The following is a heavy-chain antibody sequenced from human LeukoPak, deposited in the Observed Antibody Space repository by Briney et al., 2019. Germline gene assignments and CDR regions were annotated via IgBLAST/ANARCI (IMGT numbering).Heavy chain of an antibody. J-gene: IGHJ4*02. D-gene: IGHD2-21*01. V-gene: IGHV4-34*01. Sequence: SETLSLTCAVYGESLDNYYWMFVRQPPGKGLQWIGEITYRRGPSYHPSLKSRVSISIDASVRQISLKLSSVIAADTAMYYCMPYGGDWTFDSSGQGTLVTVSS. CDR2: ITYRRGP. CDR3: MPYGGDWTFDS. CDR1: GESLDNYY.